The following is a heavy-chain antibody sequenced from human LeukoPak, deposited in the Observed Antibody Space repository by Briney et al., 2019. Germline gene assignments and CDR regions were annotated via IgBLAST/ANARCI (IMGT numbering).Heavy chain of an antibody. D-gene: IGHD3-16*02. CDR1: RFTFSSFA. Sequence: GGSLRLSCAASRFTFSSFAMTWVRQAPGRGLEWVSTISGSGGATNYADSVKGRFTISRDNSKNTLYLQMNNLRAEDTAVYYCAKDSYDYISGSYPQIEYFQHWGQGTLVTVSS. V-gene: IGHV3-23*01. CDR2: ISGSGGAT. J-gene: IGHJ1*01. CDR3: AKDSYDYISGSYPQIEYFQH.